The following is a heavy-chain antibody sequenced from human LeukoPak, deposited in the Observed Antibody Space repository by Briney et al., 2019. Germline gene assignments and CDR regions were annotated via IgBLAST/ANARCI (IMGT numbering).Heavy chain of an antibody. CDR1: GYSFTSYW. D-gene: IGHD6-13*01. V-gene: IGHV5-51*01. Sequence: GESLKISCKGSGYSFTSYWIAWVRQMPGKGLEWMGIIYPGDPDTRYSPSFQGQVTFSADKSISTAYLQWSSLKASDTAMYYCARGFMAAAGNGGYIDYWGQGTLVTVSS. J-gene: IGHJ4*02. CDR3: ARGFMAAAGNGGYIDY. CDR2: IYPGDPDT.